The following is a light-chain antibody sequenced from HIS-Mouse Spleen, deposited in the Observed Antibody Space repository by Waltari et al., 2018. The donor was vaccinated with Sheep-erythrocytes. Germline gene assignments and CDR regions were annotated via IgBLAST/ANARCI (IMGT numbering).Light chain of an antibody. Sequence: QSALTQPRSVSGSPGQSVTISCTGTSSDVGGYNYVSWYQQNPGKAPKLMIYAVSKRPSGVPDRFSGSKSGNTASLTISGLQAEDEADYYCCSYAGSYNHVFATGTKVTVL. CDR2: AVS. V-gene: IGLV2-11*01. CDR3: CSYAGSYNHV. J-gene: IGLJ1*01. CDR1: SSDVGGYNY.